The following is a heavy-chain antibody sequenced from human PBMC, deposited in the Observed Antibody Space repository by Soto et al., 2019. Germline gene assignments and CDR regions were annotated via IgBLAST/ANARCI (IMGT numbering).Heavy chain of an antibody. J-gene: IGHJ5*02. V-gene: IGHV4-34*01. Sequence: KTSETLSLTCAVYGGSFSGYYWSWIRQPPGKGLEWIGEINHSGSTNYNPSLKSRVTISVDTSKNQFSLKLSSVTAADTAVYYCARRTGYSSSWPRFDPWGQGTLVTVSS. D-gene: IGHD6-13*01. CDR1: GGSFSGYY. CDR3: ARRTGYSSSWPRFDP. CDR2: INHSGST.